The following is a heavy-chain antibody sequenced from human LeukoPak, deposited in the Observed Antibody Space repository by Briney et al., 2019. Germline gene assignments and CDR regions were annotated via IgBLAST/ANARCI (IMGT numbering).Heavy chain of an antibody. CDR3: TTDLEYKTSYFDY. CDR2: IKSKTDGGTT. V-gene: IGHV3-15*01. D-gene: IGHD2/OR15-2a*01. Sequence: GRSLRLSCAASGFTFSNAWMSWDRQAQGKGLEWVGRIKSKTDGGTTDYAAPVKGRFTISRDDSKNPLFLQMNSLKTEDTAVYYCTTDLEYKTSYFDYWGQGTLVTVSS. CDR1: GFTFSNAW. J-gene: IGHJ4*02.